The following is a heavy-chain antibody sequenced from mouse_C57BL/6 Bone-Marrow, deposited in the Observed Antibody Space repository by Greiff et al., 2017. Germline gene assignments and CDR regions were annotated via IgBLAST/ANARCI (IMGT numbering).Heavy chain of an antibody. CDR3: ARFGSGSSYFDV. J-gene: IGHJ1*03. D-gene: IGHD1-1*01. Sequence: QVHVKQPGAELVRPGSSVKLSCKASGYTFTSYWMHWVKQRPIQGLEWIGNIDPSDSETHYNQKFKDKATLTVDKSSSTAYMQLSSLTSEDSAVYYCARFGSGSSYFDVWGTGTTVTVSS. CDR1: GYTFTSYW. V-gene: IGHV1-52*01. CDR2: IDPSDSET.